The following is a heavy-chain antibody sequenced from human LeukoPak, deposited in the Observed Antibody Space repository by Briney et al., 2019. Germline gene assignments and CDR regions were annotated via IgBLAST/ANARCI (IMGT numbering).Heavy chain of an antibody. CDR2: ISWDGGST. Sequence: GGSLRLSCAASGFTFDDYTMHWVRQAPGKGLEWVSLISWDGGSTFYADSVKGRFTISRDNSKNSLYLQIDSLRTEDTALYYCTKDTRMYGDYYYYTDVWGKGTTVTVSS. CDR3: TKDTRMYGDYYYYTDV. CDR1: GFTFDDYT. J-gene: IGHJ6*03. V-gene: IGHV3-43*01. D-gene: IGHD4-17*01.